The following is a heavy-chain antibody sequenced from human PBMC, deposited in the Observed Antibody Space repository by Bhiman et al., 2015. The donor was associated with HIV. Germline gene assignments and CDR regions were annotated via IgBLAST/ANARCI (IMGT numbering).Heavy chain of an antibody. J-gene: IGHJ6*03. Sequence: QVQLVESGGGVVQPGRSLRLSCTASGFSFSSYGMHWVRQAPGKGLEWVAVIWHDGTNKDYPDSVKGRFTISRDNSKNTLYLQMNSLRAEDTAVYYCAKHRSGGDTYYYYMDVWGQRDHGHRSP. CDR1: GFSFSSYG. CDR3: AKHRSGGDTYYYYMDV. V-gene: IGHV3-33*06. CDR2: IWHDGTNK. D-gene: IGHD6-25*01.